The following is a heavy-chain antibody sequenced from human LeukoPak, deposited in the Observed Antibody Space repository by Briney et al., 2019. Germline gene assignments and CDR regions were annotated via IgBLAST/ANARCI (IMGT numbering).Heavy chain of an antibody. D-gene: IGHD1-26*01. CDR1: GGSISSGDYY. V-gene: IGHV4-30-4*01. CDR2: IYYSGST. J-gene: IGHJ4*02. Sequence: PSQTLSLTCTVSGGSISSGDYYWSWIRQPPGKGLEWIGYIYYSGSTSYNPPLKSRVTMSVDTSKNQFSLKLSSVTAADTAVYYCARHETGGTYPLKYWGQGILVTVSS. CDR3: ARHETGGTYPLKY.